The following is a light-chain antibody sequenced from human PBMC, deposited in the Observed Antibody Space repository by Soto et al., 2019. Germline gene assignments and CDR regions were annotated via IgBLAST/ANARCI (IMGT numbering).Light chain of an antibody. CDR1: SSDVGGYNY. CDR2: DVS. Sequence: QSALTQPASVSGSPGQSITISCTGTSSDVGGYNYVSWYQQHTGKAPKLMIYDVSHRPSGVSNRFSASKSGNTASLTISGLQAEDEADYYCSSYATSSTEVFGGGTKLTVL. V-gene: IGLV2-14*01. CDR3: SSYATSSTEV. J-gene: IGLJ2*01.